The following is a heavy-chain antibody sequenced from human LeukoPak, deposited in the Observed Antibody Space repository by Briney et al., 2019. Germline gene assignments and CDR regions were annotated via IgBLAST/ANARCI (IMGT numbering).Heavy chain of an antibody. D-gene: IGHD3-10*01. CDR1: GYTFNSHG. Sequence: GASVKVSCKASGYTFNSHGITWVRQAPGQGLEWMGGIIPIFGTANYAQKFQGRVTITADKSTSTAYMELSSLRSEDTAVYYCARDRDEWFGGERWFDPWGQGTLVTVSS. J-gene: IGHJ5*02. CDR2: IIPIFGTA. CDR3: ARDRDEWFGGERWFDP. V-gene: IGHV1-69*06.